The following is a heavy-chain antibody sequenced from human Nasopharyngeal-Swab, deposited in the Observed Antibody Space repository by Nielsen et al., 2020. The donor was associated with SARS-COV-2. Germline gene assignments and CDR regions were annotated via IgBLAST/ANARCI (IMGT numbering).Heavy chain of an antibody. J-gene: IGHJ4*02. CDR3: TGGVTMVRH. CDR2: IRSKANSYAT. Sequence: GESLKISCVVSGFTFSNYEMNWVRQASGKGLEWVGRIRSKANSYATAYAASVKGRFTISRDDSKNTAYLQMNSLKTEDTAVYYCTGGVTMVRHWGQGTLVTVSS. D-gene: IGHD3-10*01. CDR1: GFTFSNYE. V-gene: IGHV3-73*01.